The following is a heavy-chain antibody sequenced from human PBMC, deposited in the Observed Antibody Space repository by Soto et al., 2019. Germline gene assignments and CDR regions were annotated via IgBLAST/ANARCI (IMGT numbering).Heavy chain of an antibody. D-gene: IGHD5-12*01. CDR3: VRHLRRQWRRLDPESYTGMDV. CDR1: GYILSDYC. Sequence: ASVKVSCKSSGYILSDYCIHWVRQAPGQGLEWLGWMKPDDGGPNYAQNFQGRVIMTRDTSTDTDYMELTRLTSDDTAVYFCVRHLRRQWRRLDPESYTGMDVWGQGTTATVSS. J-gene: IGHJ6*02. CDR2: MKPDDGGP. V-gene: IGHV1-2*02.